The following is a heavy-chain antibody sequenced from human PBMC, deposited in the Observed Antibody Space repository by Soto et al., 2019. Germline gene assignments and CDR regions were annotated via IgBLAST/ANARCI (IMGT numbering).Heavy chain of an antibody. CDR2: IKSKTDGGTT. CDR1: GFTFSNAW. CDR3: TLASYYYSYMDV. J-gene: IGHJ6*03. Sequence: PGGSLRLSCAASGFTFSNAWMSWVRQAPGKGLEWVGRIKSKTDGGTTDYAAPVKGRFTISRDDSKNTLYLQMNSLKTEDTAVYYCTLASYYYSYMDVWGKGTTVPVSS. V-gene: IGHV3-15*01.